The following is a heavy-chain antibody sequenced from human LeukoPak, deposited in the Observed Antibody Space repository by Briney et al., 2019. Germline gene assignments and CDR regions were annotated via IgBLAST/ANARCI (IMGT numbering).Heavy chain of an antibody. V-gene: IGHV3-13*01. CDR2: IGSGGDT. Sequence: PGGSLRLSCAASGFTISSADMHWVRQAPGKGLEWVSAIGSGGDTYYPDSVKGRFTISRENAKNSLYLQMNNLRAGDTAVYYCARESWADSISRTYYNWFDYWGQGTLVTVSS. D-gene: IGHD3-10*01. CDR1: GFTISSAD. CDR3: ARESWADSISRTYYNWFDY. J-gene: IGHJ4*02.